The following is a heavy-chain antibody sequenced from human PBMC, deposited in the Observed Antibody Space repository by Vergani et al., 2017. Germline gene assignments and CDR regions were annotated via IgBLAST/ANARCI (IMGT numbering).Heavy chain of an antibody. J-gene: IGHJ5*02. Sequence: QMQLVQSGPEVKKPGTSVKVSCKASGFTFTSSAVQWARQARGQRLEWIGWIVVGSGNTNYAQKFQGRVTITADESTSTAYMELSSLRSEDTAVYYCARDWHDVSSGWPLPMGFDPWGQGTLVTVSS. CDR3: ARDWHDVSSGWPLPMGFDP. V-gene: IGHV1-58*01. CDR2: IVVGSGNT. CDR1: GFTFTSSA. D-gene: IGHD3-10*01.